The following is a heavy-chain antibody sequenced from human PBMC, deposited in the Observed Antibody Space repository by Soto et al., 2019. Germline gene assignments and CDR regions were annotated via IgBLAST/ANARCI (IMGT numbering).Heavy chain of an antibody. D-gene: IGHD3-10*01. Sequence: SQTLSLTCAISGDSVSSNSAAWNWIRQSPSRGLEWLGRTYYRSKWYNDYAVSVKSRITINPDTSKNQFSLQLNSVTPDDTAVYYCARWMGGSGSYYYYYGMDVWGQGTTVTVSS. J-gene: IGHJ6*02. CDR2: TYYRSKWYN. CDR1: GDSVSSNSAA. V-gene: IGHV6-1*01. CDR3: ARWMGGSGSYYYYYGMDV.